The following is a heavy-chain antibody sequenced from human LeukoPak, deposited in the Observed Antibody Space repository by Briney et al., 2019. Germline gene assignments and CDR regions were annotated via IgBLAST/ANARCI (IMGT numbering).Heavy chain of an antibody. J-gene: IGHJ5*02. D-gene: IGHD2-2*01. V-gene: IGHV4-39*07. Sequence: SETLSLTCSVSSGSISSSNYYWGWIRQPPGKGLEWIASIYSSGSTYYNPSLKSRVTISVDTSKNQFSLKLSSVTAADTAVYYCARDYCTSTTCPNWFDPWGQGTLVTVSS. CDR2: IYSSGST. CDR1: SGSISSSNYY. CDR3: ARDYCTSTTCPNWFDP.